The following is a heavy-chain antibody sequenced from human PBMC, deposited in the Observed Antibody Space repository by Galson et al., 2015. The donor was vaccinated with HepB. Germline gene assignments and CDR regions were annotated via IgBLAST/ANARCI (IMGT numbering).Heavy chain of an antibody. CDR3: AKISVDTAMVTPFDY. J-gene: IGHJ4*02. Sequence: SLRLSCAASGFTFSSYGMHWVRQAPGKGLEWVAVILYDGSNKYYADSVKGRFTISRDNSKNTLYLQMNSLRAEDTAVYYCAKISVDTAMVTPFDYWGQGTLVTVSS. CDR1: GFTFSSYG. V-gene: IGHV3-30*18. D-gene: IGHD5-18*01. CDR2: ILYDGSNK.